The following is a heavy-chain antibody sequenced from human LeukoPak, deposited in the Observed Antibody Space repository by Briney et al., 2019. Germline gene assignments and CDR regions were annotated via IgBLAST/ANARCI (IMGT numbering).Heavy chain of an antibody. J-gene: IGHJ4*02. V-gene: IGHV3-7*01. Sequence: GGSLRLSCAASGFTFTNYWMSWVRQAPGKGLELVANIKQDRSEKYYVDSVKGRFTVSRDNAKNSLYLQMNSLRAEDTAVYYCARLREIPVFGVVTKSTSYFDYWGQGTLVTVSS. CDR1: GFTFTNYW. CDR2: IKQDRSEK. CDR3: ARLREIPVFGVVTKSTSYFDY. D-gene: IGHD3-3*01.